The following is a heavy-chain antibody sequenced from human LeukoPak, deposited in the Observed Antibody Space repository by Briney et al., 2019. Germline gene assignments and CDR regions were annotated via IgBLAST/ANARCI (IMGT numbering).Heavy chain of an antibody. D-gene: IGHD5-18*01. CDR2: ISGSGGST. CDR1: GFTFSSYA. CDR3: ARGEGQLWLPPAY. Sequence: GGSLRLSCAASGFTFSSYAMSWVRQAPGKGLEWVSAISGSGGSTYYADSVKGRFTISRDNAKNSLYLQMNSLRAEDTAVYYCARGEGQLWLPPAYWGQGTLVTVSS. V-gene: IGHV3-23*01. J-gene: IGHJ4*02.